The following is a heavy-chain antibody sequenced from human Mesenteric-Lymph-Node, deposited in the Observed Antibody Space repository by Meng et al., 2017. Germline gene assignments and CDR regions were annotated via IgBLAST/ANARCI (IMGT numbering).Heavy chain of an antibody. V-gene: IGHV4-39*07. D-gene: IGHD3-10*01. CDR2: IYYSGST. J-gene: IGHJ6*02. CDR1: CGSISSSSYY. Sequence: SETLSLTCAVSCGSISSSSYYWGWIRQPPGKGLEWIGSIYYSGSTYYNPSLKSRVTISVDTSKNQFSLKLSSVTAADTAVYYCVGRSITMFRGVIITSYYGMDVWGQGTTVT. CDR3: VGRSITMFRGVIITSYYGMDV.